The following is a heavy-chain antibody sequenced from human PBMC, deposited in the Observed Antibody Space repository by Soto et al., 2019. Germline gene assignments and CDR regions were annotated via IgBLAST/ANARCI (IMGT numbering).Heavy chain of an antibody. CDR2: ISWNSGNI. CDR3: AKDISHYYYGSGRVDC. D-gene: IGHD3-10*01. CDR1: GFTFDDYA. V-gene: IGHV3-9*01. Sequence: PGGSLRLSCAASGFTFDDYAMHWVRQAPGKGLEWVSGISWNSGNIDYADSVKGRFTISRDNAKNSLYLQMNSLRAEDTALYYCAKDISHYYYGSGRVDCWGQGTLVTVSS. J-gene: IGHJ4*02.